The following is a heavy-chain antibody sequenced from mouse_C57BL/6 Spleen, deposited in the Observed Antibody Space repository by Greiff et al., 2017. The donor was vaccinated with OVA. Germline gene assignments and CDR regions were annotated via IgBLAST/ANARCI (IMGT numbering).Heavy chain of an antibody. CDR3: ARHEDLYYYGSSFAY. Sequence: VQLQQSGAELVKPGASVKLSCKASGYTFTEYTIHWVKQRSGQGLEWIGWFYPGSGSIKYNEKFKDKATLTADNSSSTVYMERSRLTSEDSAVYVCARHEDLYYYGSSFAYWGQGTLVTVSA. J-gene: IGHJ3*01. D-gene: IGHD1-1*01. CDR2: FYPGSGSI. V-gene: IGHV1-62-2*01. CDR1: GYTFTEYT.